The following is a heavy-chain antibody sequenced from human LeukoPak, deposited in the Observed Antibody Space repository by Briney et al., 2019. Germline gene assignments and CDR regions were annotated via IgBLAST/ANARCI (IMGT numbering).Heavy chain of an antibody. J-gene: IGHJ3*02. CDR3: ARGRYCSAEIRSGGDAFDI. V-gene: IGHV4-4*07. CDR2: IYTRWST. D-gene: IGHD2-15*01. Sequence: SETLSLTCTVSGGSINNYYWSWIRQPAGKGLEWIGRIYTRWSTNYNPSLKSRVSMSVDTSKNKFSMKLSSVTAGEMAVYYCARGRYCSAEIRSGGDAFDIRGQGTMVSVSS. CDR1: GGSINNYY.